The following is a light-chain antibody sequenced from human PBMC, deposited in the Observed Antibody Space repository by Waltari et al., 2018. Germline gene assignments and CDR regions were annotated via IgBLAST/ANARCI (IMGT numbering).Light chain of an antibody. CDR3: NSFTLGTALLV. V-gene: IGLV2-14*03. CDR1: SSDVGGYKY. CDR2: DVN. J-gene: IGLJ2*01. Sequence: QSALTQPASVSGSPGQSITISCTGTSSDVGGYKYVSWYQQHPGKAPKLIIYDVNNRPAWVSKCLSGSKSANPASLTHFRLQAEDEADYYCNSFTLGTALLVFGGGTKLTVL.